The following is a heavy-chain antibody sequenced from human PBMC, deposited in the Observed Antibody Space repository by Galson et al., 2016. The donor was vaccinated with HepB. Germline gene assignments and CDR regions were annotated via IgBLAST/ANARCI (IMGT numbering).Heavy chain of an antibody. CDR3: ARERTKLEFDP. D-gene: IGHD1-1*01. V-gene: IGHV3-23*01. CDR1: GFTFSSFA. J-gene: IGHJ5*02. CDR2: IGGSVGST. Sequence: SLRLSCAASGFTFSSFAMTWVRKAPGKGREWVSAIGGSVGSTYYADSVKGRFTISRDNSKNALYLRMKSLRAEDAAIYYCARERTKLEFDPWGQGTLVTVSS.